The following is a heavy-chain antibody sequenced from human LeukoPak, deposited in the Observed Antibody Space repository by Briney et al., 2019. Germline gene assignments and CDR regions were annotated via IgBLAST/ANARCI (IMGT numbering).Heavy chain of an antibody. CDR2: ISYDGSNK. CDR1: GFTFSSYG. D-gene: IGHD1-26*01. Sequence: GGSLRLSCAASGFTFSSYGMHWVRQAPGKGLEWVAVISYDGSNKYYADSVKGRFTISRDNSKNTLYLQMNSLRAEDTAVYYCGEGPGQSWEYGRRLFGPWGQGTLVTVSS. CDR3: GEGPGQSWEYGRRLFGP. V-gene: IGHV3-30*18. J-gene: IGHJ5*01.